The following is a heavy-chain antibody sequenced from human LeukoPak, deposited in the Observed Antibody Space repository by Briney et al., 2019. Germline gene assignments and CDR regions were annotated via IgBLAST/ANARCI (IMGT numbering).Heavy chain of an antibody. D-gene: IGHD5-12*01. CDR2: IKRKTDGGTT. J-gene: IGHJ4*02. Sequence: GGSLRLSCAASGFTFSNAWMSWVRQAPGKGLEWVGRIKRKTDGGTTDYAASVKGRFTISRDDSKNTLYLQMNSLKTEDTAVYYCTTVRSRRWLPLNWGQGTLVTVSS. V-gene: IGHV3-15*01. CDR1: GFTFSNAW. CDR3: TTVRSRRWLPLN.